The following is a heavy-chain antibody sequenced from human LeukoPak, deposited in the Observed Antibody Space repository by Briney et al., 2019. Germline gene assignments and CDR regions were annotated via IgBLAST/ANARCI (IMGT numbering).Heavy chain of an antibody. Sequence: PGGSLRLSCAASGLSSTIYWMHWVRQVPGRGLVWVSRIKLDENTAYYADFVKGRFTISRDDAKTTVYLQMNSLRAEDSAVYYCARDRPFWNWGQGTLVTVSS. J-gene: IGHJ4*02. CDR3: ARDRPFWN. V-gene: IGHV3-74*01. CDR1: GLSSTIYW. CDR2: IKLDENTA. D-gene: IGHD3-3*01.